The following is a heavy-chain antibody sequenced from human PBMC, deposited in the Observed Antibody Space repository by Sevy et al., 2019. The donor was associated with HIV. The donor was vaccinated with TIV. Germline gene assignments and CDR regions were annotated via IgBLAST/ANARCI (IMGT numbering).Heavy chain of an antibody. Sequence: SETLSLTCTVSGGSISSSSYYWGWIRQPPGKGLEWIGSIYYSGSTYYNPSLKSRVTISVDTSKNQFSLKLSSVTAADTAVHYCASSTLYGFDYFDYWGQGTLVTVSS. D-gene: IGHD3-10*01. CDR3: ASSTLYGFDYFDY. V-gene: IGHV4-39*01. CDR1: GGSISSSSYY. J-gene: IGHJ4*02. CDR2: IYYSGST.